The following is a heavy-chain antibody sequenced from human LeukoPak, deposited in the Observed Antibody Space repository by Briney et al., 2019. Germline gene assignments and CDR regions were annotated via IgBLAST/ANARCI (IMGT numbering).Heavy chain of an antibody. CDR3: ARDINSITIFGVVQSAFDI. V-gene: IGHV1-69*13. Sequence: GASVKVSCKASGGTFSSYAISWVRQAPGQGLEWMGGIIPIFGTANYAQKFQGRVTITADESTSTAYMELSSLRSEDTAVYYYARDINSITIFGVVQSAFDIWGQGTMVTASS. CDR2: IIPIFGTA. CDR1: GGTFSSYA. D-gene: IGHD3-3*01. J-gene: IGHJ3*02.